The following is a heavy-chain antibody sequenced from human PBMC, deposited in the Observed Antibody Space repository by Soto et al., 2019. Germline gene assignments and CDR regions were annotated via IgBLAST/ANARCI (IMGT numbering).Heavy chain of an antibody. CDR1: GFTFSTYW. D-gene: IGHD1-26*01. CDR3: VGGAGWELDY. J-gene: IGHJ4*02. Sequence: EAQLVESRGGLVQPGGSLRLSCAASGFTFSTYWMNWVRQAPGMGLEWLAIIRQDGTETHYVDSVKGRFTISRDNTKNSLFLQMNNLRADDTAVYYCVGGAGWELDYWGQGTLVTVSS. V-gene: IGHV3-7*03. CDR2: IRQDGTET.